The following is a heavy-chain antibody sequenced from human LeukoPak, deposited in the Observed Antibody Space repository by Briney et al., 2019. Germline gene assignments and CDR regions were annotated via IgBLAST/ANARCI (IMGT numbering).Heavy chain of an antibody. V-gene: IGHV3-15*01. J-gene: IGHJ3*02. D-gene: IGHD2-2*01. CDR1: GFTFSYAW. CDR3: TTDCSSTSCYGDGAFDI. CDR2: IKNKYGGGTT. Sequence: GGSLRLSCAASGFTFSYAWISWVRQAPGKWLEWVGRIKNKYGGGTTDYAAPVKGRFTISRDDSANTMSLQMNSLKTEDTAVYYCTTDCSSTSCYGDGAFDIWGQGTMVTVSS.